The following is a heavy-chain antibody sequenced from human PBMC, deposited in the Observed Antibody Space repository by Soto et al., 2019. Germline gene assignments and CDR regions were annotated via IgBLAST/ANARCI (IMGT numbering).Heavy chain of an antibody. CDR3: ARIPQIAVAGTRFGYFDL. CDR1: GFTSISKG. J-gene: IGHJ2*01. Sequence: QVQLEESGGALVNPGGPLGPPCARSGFTSISKGMNWSRQAPGKGLEGGAVIWYDGINKYYADSVKGRFTISRDNSKNTLYLQMNSLGAEDTAVYYCARIPQIAVAGTRFGYFDLWGRGTLVTVSS. V-gene: IGHV3-33*01. CDR2: IWYDGINK. D-gene: IGHD6-19*01.